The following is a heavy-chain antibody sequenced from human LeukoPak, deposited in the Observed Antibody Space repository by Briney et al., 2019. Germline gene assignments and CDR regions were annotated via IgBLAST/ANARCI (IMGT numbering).Heavy chain of an antibody. Sequence: SETLSLTCAVSGGSISSSSYYWGWIRQPPGKGLEWIGSIYYSGSTYYNPSLKSRVTISVDTSKNQFSLKLSSVTAADTAVYYCARHVSIVVVPAARSDWFDPWGQGTLVTVSS. CDR1: GGSISSSSYY. CDR3: ARHVSIVVVPAARSDWFDP. CDR2: IYYSGST. D-gene: IGHD2-2*01. J-gene: IGHJ5*02. V-gene: IGHV4-39*01.